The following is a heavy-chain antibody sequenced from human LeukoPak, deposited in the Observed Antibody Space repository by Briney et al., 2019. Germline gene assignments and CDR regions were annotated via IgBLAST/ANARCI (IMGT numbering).Heavy chain of an antibody. V-gene: IGHV3-30*18. Sequence: GRSLRLSCAASGFTFSNYGMHWVRQAPGKGLEWVAVIAYDANKKYYADSVKGRFTISSDNSKSTLYLQMNSLRAEDTAVYYCAKKAAAGSDPAYFDYWGQGTLVTVSS. CDR1: GFTFSNYG. J-gene: IGHJ4*02. D-gene: IGHD6-13*01. CDR3: AKKAAAGSDPAYFDY. CDR2: IAYDANKK.